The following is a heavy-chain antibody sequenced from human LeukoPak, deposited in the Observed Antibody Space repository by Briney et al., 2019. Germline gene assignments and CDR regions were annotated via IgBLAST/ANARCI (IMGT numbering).Heavy chain of an antibody. V-gene: IGHV4-39*01. J-gene: IGHJ2*01. Sequence: PSETLSLTCTVSGGSISSSSYYWGWIRQPPGKGLEWIGSIYYSGSTYYNPSLKSRVTISVDTSKNQFSLKLSSVTAADTAVYYCASTARRNGWIQLWHHYWYFDLWGRGTLVTVSS. D-gene: IGHD5-18*01. CDR1: GGSISSSSYY. CDR2: IYYSGST. CDR3: ASTARRNGWIQLWHHYWYFDL.